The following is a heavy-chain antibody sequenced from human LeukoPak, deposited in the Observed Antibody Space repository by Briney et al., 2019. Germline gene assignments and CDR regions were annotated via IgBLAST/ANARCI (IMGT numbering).Heavy chain of an antibody. Sequence: AGGSLRLYCAASGFTFSSYSMNWVRQAPGKGLEWVSSISSSSTYIYYADSVKGRFTISRDNAKNSLYLQMNSLRAEDTAVYYYARDPYSGLFDYWGQGTLVTVSS. J-gene: IGHJ4*02. V-gene: IGHV3-21*01. D-gene: IGHD4-11*01. CDR1: GFTFSSYS. CDR3: ARDPYSGLFDY. CDR2: ISSSSTYI.